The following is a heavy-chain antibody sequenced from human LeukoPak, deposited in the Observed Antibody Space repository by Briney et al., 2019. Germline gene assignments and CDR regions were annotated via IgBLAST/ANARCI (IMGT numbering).Heavy chain of an antibody. Sequence: PGGSLRLSCAASGFTFSSYSMNWVRQAQGKGLEWVSSISSSSSYIYYADSVKGRFTIARDNAKNSVYLEMNSLRADDTAVYYCARSARLMKGVVEVTALDDWGQGTLVTVSS. CDR1: GFTFSSYS. J-gene: IGHJ4*02. CDR2: ISSSSSYI. D-gene: IGHD3-3*01. V-gene: IGHV3-21*01. CDR3: ARSARLMKGVVEVTALDD.